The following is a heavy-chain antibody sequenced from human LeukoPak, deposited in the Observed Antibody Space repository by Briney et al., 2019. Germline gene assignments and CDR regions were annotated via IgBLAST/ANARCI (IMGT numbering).Heavy chain of an antibody. CDR3: ARHGYYYYYMDV. J-gene: IGHJ6*03. CDR2: IYYSGST. Sequence: PSETLSLTCTVSGGSISSSSYYWGWIRQPPGKGLEWIGSIYYSGSTYYNPSLKSRVTISVDTSKNQSSLKLSSVTAADTAVYYCARHGYYYYYMDVWGKGTTVTVSS. V-gene: IGHV4-39*01. CDR1: GGSISSSSYY.